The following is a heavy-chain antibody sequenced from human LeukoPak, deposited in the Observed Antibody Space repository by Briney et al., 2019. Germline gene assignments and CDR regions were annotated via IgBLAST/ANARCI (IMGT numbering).Heavy chain of an antibody. CDR2: IYHSGST. J-gene: IGHJ4*02. Sequence: SQTLSLTCAVSGYSISSGYYWGWIRQPPGKGLEWIGSIYHSGSTYYNPSLKSRVTISVDTSKNQFCLRLSSVPPPTTAAHFCARQGGGAYYYDSSGYFDYWGQGTLVTVSS. V-gene: IGHV4-38-2*01. CDR3: ARQGGGAYYYDSSGYFDY. D-gene: IGHD3-22*01. CDR1: GYSISSGYY.